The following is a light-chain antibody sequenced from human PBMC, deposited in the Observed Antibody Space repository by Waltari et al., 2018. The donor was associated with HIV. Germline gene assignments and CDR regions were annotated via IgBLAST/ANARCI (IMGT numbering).Light chain of an antibody. CDR3: QQLNVYPT. CDR2: GAS. CDR1: QGISSY. J-gene: IGKJ3*01. Sequence: DIQLTQSPSFLSASEGDRVTITCRASQGISSYLAWYQQKLGKAPKLLIYGASTVPGGVPSRFSGSGSGTEFTLTISSLQPEDFATYYCQQLNVYPTFGPGTKVDFK. V-gene: IGKV1-9*01.